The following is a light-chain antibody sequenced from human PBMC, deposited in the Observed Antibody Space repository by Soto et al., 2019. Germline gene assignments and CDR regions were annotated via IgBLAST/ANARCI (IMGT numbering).Light chain of an antibody. Sequence: DIQMTQSPSTLSASVGDRVTITCRASQSISSWLAWYQQKPGKAPKLLIYKASSLEGGVPSRFSGSGSGTDFTLTISSLQPDDFATYYYHQYHSYSLTFGGGTKVYIK. V-gene: IGKV1-5*03. J-gene: IGKJ4*01. CDR2: KAS. CDR1: QSISSW. CDR3: HQYHSYSLT.